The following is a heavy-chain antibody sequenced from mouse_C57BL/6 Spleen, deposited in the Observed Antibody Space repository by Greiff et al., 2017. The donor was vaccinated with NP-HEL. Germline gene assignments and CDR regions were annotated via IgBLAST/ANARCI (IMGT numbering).Heavy chain of an antibody. V-gene: IGHV1-80*01. Sequence: QVQLKESGAELVKPGASVKISCKASGYAFSSYWMNWVKQRPGKGLEWIGQIYPGDGDTNYNGKFKGKATLTADKSSSTAYMQLSSLTSEDSAVYFCAREGNYYGSSPYYYAMDYWGQGTSVTVSS. CDR2: IYPGDGDT. J-gene: IGHJ4*01. CDR1: GYAFSSYW. CDR3: AREGNYYGSSPYYYAMDY. D-gene: IGHD1-1*01.